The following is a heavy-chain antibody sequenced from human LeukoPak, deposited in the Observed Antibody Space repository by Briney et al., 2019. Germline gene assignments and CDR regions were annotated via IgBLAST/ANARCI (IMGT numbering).Heavy chain of an antibody. CDR3: ARDSPGLAALDV. Sequence: GGSLRLSCVASGFTFNTHNMNWARQAPGKGLEWLSYISFTGSMIYYADSLKGRFTISRDNAKNSMYLQMSSLSAEDTAIYYCARDSPGLAALDVWGKGTTVTVSS. CDR2: ISFTGSMI. D-gene: IGHD6-13*01. J-gene: IGHJ6*04. CDR1: GFTFNTHN. V-gene: IGHV3-48*01.